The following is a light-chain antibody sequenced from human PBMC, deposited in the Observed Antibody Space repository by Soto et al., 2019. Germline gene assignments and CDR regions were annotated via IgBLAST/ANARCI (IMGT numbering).Light chain of an antibody. V-gene: IGKV1-39*01. CDR3: QQSYNTPYT. CDR1: QSITSY. Sequence: DIQMTQSPSSLSASVGDRVTITCRASQSITSYLNWYQQKPGKAPKLLIYAASRSQSGVPSRFSGSGSETDFTLTISRLQPEDFATYYCQQSYNTPYTFGQGTKLEIK. J-gene: IGKJ2*01. CDR2: AAS.